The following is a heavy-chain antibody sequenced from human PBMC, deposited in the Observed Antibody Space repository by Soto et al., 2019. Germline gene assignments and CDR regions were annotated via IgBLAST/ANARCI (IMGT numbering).Heavy chain of an antibody. V-gene: IGHV4-59*01. J-gene: IGHJ6*02. CDR2: IYYSGST. CDR1: GGSISSYY. Sequence: PSETLSLTCTVSGGSISSYYWSWIRQPPGKGLEWIGYIYYSGSTNYNPSLKSRVTISVDTSKNQFSLKLSSVTAADTAVYYCARVSLPYYYDSSGYHRYYYYGMDVWGQGTTVTVSS. CDR3: ARVSLPYYYDSSGYHRYYYYGMDV. D-gene: IGHD3-22*01.